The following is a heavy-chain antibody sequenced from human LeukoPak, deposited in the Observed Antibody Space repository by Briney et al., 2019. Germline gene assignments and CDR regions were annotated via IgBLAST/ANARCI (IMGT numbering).Heavy chain of an antibody. D-gene: IGHD6-6*01. Sequence: GGSLRLSCTASGFTLRNYWMHCVRHVPGKRQVWVSRISGEGSVTNYADSVQGRFTISRDNAKNILYQQINNLRSEDTAVYYCARYSSSSGGASYYLDYWGHGTLITVSS. CDR3: ARYSSSSGGASYYLDY. V-gene: IGHV3-74*01. J-gene: IGHJ4*01. CDR2: ISGEGSVT. CDR1: GFTLRNYW.